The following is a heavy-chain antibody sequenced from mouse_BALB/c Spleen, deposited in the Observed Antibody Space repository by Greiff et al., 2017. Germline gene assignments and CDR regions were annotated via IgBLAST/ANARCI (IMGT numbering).Heavy chain of an antibody. D-gene: IGHD1-1*01. CDR2: IWAGGST. J-gene: IGHJ4*01. V-gene: IGHV2-9*02. CDR3: ARPPYAYYYAMDY. Sequence: VKLVESGPGLVAPSQSLSITCTVSGFSLTSYGVHWVRQPPGKGLEWLGVIWAGGSTNYNSALMSRLSISKDNSKSQVFLKMNSLQTDDTAMYYCARPPYAYYYAMDYWGQGTSVTVSS. CDR1: GFSLTSYG.